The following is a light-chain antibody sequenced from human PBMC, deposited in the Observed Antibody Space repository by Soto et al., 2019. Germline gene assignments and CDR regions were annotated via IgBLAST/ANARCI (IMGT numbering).Light chain of an antibody. CDR2: GAS. CDR1: QSLGSD. Sequence: EIVLTQSPGTLSLSPGDTATLSCRASQSLGSDLAWYQQKPGQAPRLLIFGASARPTGIPARISGSGSGTEFTLTISSLRSEDFAVYYCQQYGFSLRTFGQGTKVDIK. J-gene: IGKJ1*01. V-gene: IGKV3-15*01. CDR3: QQYGFSLRT.